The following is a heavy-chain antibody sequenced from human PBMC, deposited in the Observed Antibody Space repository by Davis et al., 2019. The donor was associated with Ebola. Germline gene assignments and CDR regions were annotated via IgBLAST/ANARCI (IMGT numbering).Heavy chain of an antibody. CDR3: ARGLEVVVAALYYYGMDV. Sequence: ASVKVSCKASGYTFTSYGISWVRQAPGQGLEGTGWITAYNGNTNYAQKLQGRVTMTTDISTSTAYMELRSLRSYDTAVYYSARGLEVVVAALYYYGMDVWGQGTTVTVSS. CDR1: GYTFTSYG. V-gene: IGHV1-18*01. CDR2: ITAYNGNT. D-gene: IGHD2-15*01. J-gene: IGHJ6*02.